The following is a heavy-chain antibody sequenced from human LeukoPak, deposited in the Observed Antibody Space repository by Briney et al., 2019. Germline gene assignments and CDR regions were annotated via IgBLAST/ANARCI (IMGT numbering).Heavy chain of an antibody. V-gene: IGHV3-30*18. Sequence: GGSLRLSCAASGFMFSSNWMSWDRLAPGKGLEWVAVISYDGRNIHYPDSVKGRFTISRDISTDTLWLQMDSLRTEDTAVYYCAKGPLRGTAAAIDYWGQGTLVTVSS. CDR2: ISYDGRNI. CDR1: GFMFSSNW. CDR3: AKGPLRGTAAAIDY. D-gene: IGHD2-2*01. J-gene: IGHJ4*02.